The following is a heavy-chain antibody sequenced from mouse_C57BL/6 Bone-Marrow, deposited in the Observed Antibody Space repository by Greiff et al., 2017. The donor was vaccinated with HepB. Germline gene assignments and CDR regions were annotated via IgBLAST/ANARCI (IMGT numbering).Heavy chain of an antibody. CDR3: DREFTTLVAPYAMDY. CDR2: ISSGSSTI. Sequence: EVKLVESGGGLVKPGGSLKLSCAASGFTFSDYGMHWVRQAPEKGLEWVAYISSGSSTIYYADTVKGRFTISRDNAKNTLFLQMTSLRSEDTAMSYVDREFTTLVAPYAMDYWGQGTSVTVSS. J-gene: IGHJ4*01. D-gene: IGHD1-1*01. V-gene: IGHV5-17*01. CDR1: GFTFSDYG.